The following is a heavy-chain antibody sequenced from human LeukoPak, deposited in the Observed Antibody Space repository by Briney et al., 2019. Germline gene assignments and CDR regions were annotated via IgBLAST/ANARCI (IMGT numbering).Heavy chain of an antibody. Sequence: SETLSLTCAVYGGSFSGHYWSWIRQPPGKGLEWIGYIYYSGSTNYNPSLKSRVTISVDTSKNQFSLKLSSVTAADTAVYYCARDRRWVDIWGQGTMVTVSS. CDR2: IYYSGST. CDR3: ARDRRWVDI. CDR1: GGSFSGHY. D-gene: IGHD5-24*01. J-gene: IGHJ3*02. V-gene: IGHV4-59*11.